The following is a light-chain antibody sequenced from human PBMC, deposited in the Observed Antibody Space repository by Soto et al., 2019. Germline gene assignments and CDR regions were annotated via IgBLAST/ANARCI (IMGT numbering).Light chain of an antibody. CDR1: QTVYGIY. J-gene: IGKJ2*01. CDR3: QQYGTSPPYT. CDR2: GAS. V-gene: IGKV3-20*01. Sequence: EIVLTQSPGTLSLSPGERATLSCRASQTVYGIYLAWYQQKPGQAPRLLIYGASSRATGIPDRSSGSGSGTDFTLTISRLEPEDFAVYYCQQYGTSPPYTFGQGTKVDIK.